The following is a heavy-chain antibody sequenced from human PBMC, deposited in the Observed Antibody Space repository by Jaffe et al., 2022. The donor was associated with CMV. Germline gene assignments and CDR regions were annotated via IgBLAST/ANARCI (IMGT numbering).Heavy chain of an antibody. CDR2: INPSGGST. Sequence: QVQLVQSGAEVKKPGASVKVSCKASGYTFTSYYMHWVRQAPGQGLEWMGIINPSGGSTSYAQKFQGRVTMTRDTSTSTVYMELSSLRSEDTAVYYCAREKWSYDILTGDNYYYYGMDVWGQGTTVTVSS. J-gene: IGHJ6*02. CDR3: AREKWSYDILTGDNYYYYGMDV. D-gene: IGHD3-9*01. CDR1: GYTFTSYY. V-gene: IGHV1-46*01.